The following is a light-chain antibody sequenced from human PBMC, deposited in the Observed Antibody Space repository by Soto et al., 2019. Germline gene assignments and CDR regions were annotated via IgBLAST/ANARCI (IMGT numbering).Light chain of an antibody. Sequence: ETELTQSPATMSSSPGERAILSCRASQSISSYLAWYQQKPGQAPRLLISDAVNRATGIPARFSGSGSGTDFTLIIGSLEPEDVAVYYCQQRINWPLTFGGGTRVQIK. CDR3: QQRINWPLT. J-gene: IGKJ4*01. V-gene: IGKV3-11*01. CDR2: DAV. CDR1: QSISSY.